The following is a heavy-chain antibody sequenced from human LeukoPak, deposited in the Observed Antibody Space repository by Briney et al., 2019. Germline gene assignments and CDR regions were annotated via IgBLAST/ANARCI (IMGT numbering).Heavy chain of an antibody. J-gene: IGHJ6*02. CDR3: ARLQTTTYYYYGMDV. CDR1: GGSFSGYY. CDR2: INHSGST. Sequence: SSETLSLTCAVYGGSFSGYYWSWIRQPPGKGLEWIGEINHSGSTNYNPSLKSRVTISVDTSKNQFSLKLSSVTAADTAVYYCARLQTTTYYYYGMDVWGQGTTVTVSS. D-gene: IGHD4-4*01. V-gene: IGHV4-34*01.